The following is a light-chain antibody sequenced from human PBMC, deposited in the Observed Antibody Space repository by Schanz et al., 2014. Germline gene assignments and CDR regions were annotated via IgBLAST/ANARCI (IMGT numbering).Light chain of an antibody. V-gene: IGLV2-14*01. CDR1: SSDVGAYNF. CDR2: DVS. Sequence: QSALTQSASVYGSPGQSITISCTGTSSDVGAYNFVSWYQQHPGKAPKLIIYDVSERPSGVPDRFSGSKSGNTASLTISGLQAEDEADYYCQSYDSSLSGWVFGAGNK. CDR3: QSYDSSLSGWV. J-gene: IGLJ3*02.